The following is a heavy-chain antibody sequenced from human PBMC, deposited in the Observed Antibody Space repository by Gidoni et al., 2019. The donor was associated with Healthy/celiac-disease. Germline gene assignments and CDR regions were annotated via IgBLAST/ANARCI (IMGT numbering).Heavy chain of an antibody. V-gene: IGHV1-46*01. CDR2: INPSGGST. J-gene: IGHJ6*02. CDR3: AREPLTAPPGRYCSSTSCSIYYYYGMDV. Sequence: QVQLVQSGAEVKKPGASVKVSCKASGYTFTSYYMHWVRQAPGQGLEWMGIINPSGGSTSYAQKFQGRVTMTRDTSTSTVYMELSSLRSEDTAVYYCAREPLTAPPGRYCSSTSCSIYYYYGMDVWGQGTTVTVSS. CDR1: GYTFTSYY. D-gene: IGHD2-2*01.